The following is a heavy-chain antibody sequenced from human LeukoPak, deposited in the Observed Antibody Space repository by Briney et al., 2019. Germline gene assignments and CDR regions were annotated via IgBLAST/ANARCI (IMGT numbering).Heavy chain of an antibody. Sequence: GGSLRLSCAASGFTFSSYGMHWVREAPGKGLEWVAVISYDGSNKYYADSVKGRFTISRDNSKNTLYLQMNSLRAEDTAVYYCAKGLQLWLEVADYWGQGTLVTVSS. CDR2: ISYDGSNK. V-gene: IGHV3-30*18. CDR3: AKGLQLWLEVADY. D-gene: IGHD5-18*01. J-gene: IGHJ4*02. CDR1: GFTFSSYG.